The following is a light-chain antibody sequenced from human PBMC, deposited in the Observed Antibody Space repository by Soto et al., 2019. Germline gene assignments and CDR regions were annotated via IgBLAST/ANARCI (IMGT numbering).Light chain of an antibody. V-gene: IGKV1-5*03. CDR3: QQYNSYRT. CDR2: KAS. J-gene: IGKJ1*01. Sequence: DIQMTQSPSTLSASVGDRVTLTCRASQSISTWLDWYQQKPGKAPNLLIYKASSLESGVPSRFSGSGSGTEFTLTISSLKPDDFATYYCQQYNSYRTFGQGTKVEIK. CDR1: QSISTW.